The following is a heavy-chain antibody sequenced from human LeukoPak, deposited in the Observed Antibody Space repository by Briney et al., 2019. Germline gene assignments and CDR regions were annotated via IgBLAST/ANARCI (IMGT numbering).Heavy chain of an antibody. CDR3: ARDPSYGDYPLSDY. Sequence: GGSLRLSCAASGFTVSSNYMSWVRQAPGKGLEWVSVIYSGGSTYYADSVKGRFTISRDNSKNTLYLQMNSLRAEDTAVYYCARDPSYGDYPLSDYWGQGTLVTVSS. J-gene: IGHJ4*02. V-gene: IGHV3-53*01. D-gene: IGHD4-17*01. CDR2: IYSGGST. CDR1: GFTVSSNY.